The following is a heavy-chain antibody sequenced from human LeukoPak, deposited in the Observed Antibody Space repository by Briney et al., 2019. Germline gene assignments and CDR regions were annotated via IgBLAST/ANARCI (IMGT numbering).Heavy chain of an antibody. CDR2: IYHSGST. J-gene: IGHJ6*03. Sequence: SETLSLTCTVSGGSISSGGYYWGWIRQPPGKGLEWIGYIYHSGSTYYNPSLKSRVTISVDRSKNQFSLKLSSVTAADTAVYYCARQGIKLQFYYMDVWGKGTTVTVSS. CDR1: GGSISSGGYY. CDR3: ARQGIKLQFYYMDV. V-gene: IGHV4-30-2*01. D-gene: IGHD4-11*01.